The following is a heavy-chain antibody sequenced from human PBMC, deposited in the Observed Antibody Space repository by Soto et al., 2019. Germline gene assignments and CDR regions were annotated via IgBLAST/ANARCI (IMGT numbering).Heavy chain of an antibody. V-gene: IGHV5-51*01. D-gene: IGHD6-19*01. CDR3: TRQHPLDSRVWYT. CDR2: IYPRDSDT. J-gene: IGHJ4*02. Sequence: GESLKISCKVSGDSFTGFWIGWVRQVPGKGLEWLGSIYPRDSDTRYSPSFQGQVTISADKSLSTAYWQWNSLQASDTAIYYCTRQHPLDSRVWYTWGQGTLVTVSS. CDR1: GDSFTGFW.